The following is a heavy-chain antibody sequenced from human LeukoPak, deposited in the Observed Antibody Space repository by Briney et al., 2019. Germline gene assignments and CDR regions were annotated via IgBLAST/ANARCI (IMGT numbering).Heavy chain of an antibody. Sequence: ASVKVSCKASGYTFTSYGISWVRQAPGQGLEWMGWISAYNGNTNYAQKLQGRVTMTTDTSTSTAYMELRSLRSDDTAVYYCARARSRGYSYGYFYWGQGTLVTVFS. D-gene: IGHD5-18*01. CDR2: ISAYNGNT. CDR3: ARARSRGYSYGYFY. CDR1: GYTFTSYG. J-gene: IGHJ4*02. V-gene: IGHV1-18*01.